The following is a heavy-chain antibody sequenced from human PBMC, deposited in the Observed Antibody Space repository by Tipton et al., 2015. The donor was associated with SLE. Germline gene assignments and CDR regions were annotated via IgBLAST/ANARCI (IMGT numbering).Heavy chain of an antibody. CDR3: ARDFGNVGRFDS. CDR1: GYSSGRRTYL. V-gene: IGHV4-61*01. Sequence: TLSLTCTVSGYSSGRRTYLWGWVRQPPGKGLEWIGYIYYSGSTNYNPSLKSRVTISVDTSKNQFSLTLKSVTATDTAVYYCARDFGNVGRFDSWGQGTLVTVSS. J-gene: IGHJ5*01. D-gene: IGHD3-10*01. CDR2: IYYSGST.